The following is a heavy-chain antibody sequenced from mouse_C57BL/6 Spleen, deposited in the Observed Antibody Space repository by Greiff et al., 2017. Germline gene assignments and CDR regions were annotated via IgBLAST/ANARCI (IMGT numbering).Heavy chain of an antibody. CDR3: TFYYGNYNY. Sequence: EVQLQQSGAELVRPGASVKLSCTASGFNIKDDYMHWVKQRPEQGLEWIGWIDPENGDTEYASKFQGKATITADTSSNTAYLQLSSLTSEDTAVYYCTFYYGNYNYWGQGTTLTVSS. V-gene: IGHV14-4*01. CDR1: GFNIKDDY. J-gene: IGHJ2*01. CDR2: IDPENGDT. D-gene: IGHD2-1*01.